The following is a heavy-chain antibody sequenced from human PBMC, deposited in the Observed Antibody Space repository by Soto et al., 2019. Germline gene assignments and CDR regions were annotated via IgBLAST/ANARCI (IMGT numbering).Heavy chain of an antibody. CDR2: ISSSSSTI. CDR3: ARDGDIVVVPAAISYYYYGMDV. V-gene: IGHV3-48*02. D-gene: IGHD2-2*01. J-gene: IGHJ6*02. Sequence: GGSLRLSCAASGFTFSSYSMNWVRQAPGKGLEWVSYISSSSSTIYYADSVKGRFTISRDNAKNSLYLQMNSLRDEDTAVYYCARDGDIVVVPAAISYYYYGMDVWGQGTTVTVSS. CDR1: GFTFSSYS.